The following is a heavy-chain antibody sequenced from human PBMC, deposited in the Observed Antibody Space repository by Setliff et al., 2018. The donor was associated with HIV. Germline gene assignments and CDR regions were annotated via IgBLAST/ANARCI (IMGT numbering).Heavy chain of an antibody. J-gene: IGHJ1*01. CDR2: VYWDDEK. V-gene: IGHV2-5*02. D-gene: IGHD3-9*01. Sequence: SGPTLVNPTQTLTLTCTFSGFSLSTSGVGVGWIRQPPGKAPEWLAVVYWDDEKLYNPSLKNRLNVTKAVLTLTDMDPADTATYFCLYSRYFDIGAYWGPGILVTVSS. CDR1: GFSLSTSGVG. CDR3: LYSRYFDIGAY.